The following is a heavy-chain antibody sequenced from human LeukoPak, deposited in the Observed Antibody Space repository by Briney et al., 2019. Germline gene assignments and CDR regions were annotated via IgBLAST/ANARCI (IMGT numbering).Heavy chain of an antibody. Sequence: SETLSLTCTVSGGSISSSSYYWGWIRQPPGKGLEWIGSIYYSGSTYYNPSLKSRVTISVDTSKNQFSLKLSSVTAADTAVYYCASRIMGGSGSQSGAFDIWGQGTMVTVSS. V-gene: IGHV4-39*01. J-gene: IGHJ3*02. CDR1: GGSISSSSYY. D-gene: IGHD3-10*01. CDR3: ASRIMGGSGSQSGAFDI. CDR2: IYYSGST.